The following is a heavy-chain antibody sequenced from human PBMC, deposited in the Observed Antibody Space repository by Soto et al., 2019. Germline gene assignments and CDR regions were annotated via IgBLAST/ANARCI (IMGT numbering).Heavy chain of an antibody. CDR2: ISAYNGNT. D-gene: IGHD3-22*01. CDR1: GYTFTSFG. Sequence: ASVKVSCKASGYTFTSFGISWVRQAPGQGLEWMGWISAYNGNTNYAQKLQGRVTMTTDTSTSTAYMELRSLRSDDTAVYYCARLYYYDPHDAFDIWGQGTMVTVSS. J-gene: IGHJ3*02. V-gene: IGHV1-18*01. CDR3: ARLYYYDPHDAFDI.